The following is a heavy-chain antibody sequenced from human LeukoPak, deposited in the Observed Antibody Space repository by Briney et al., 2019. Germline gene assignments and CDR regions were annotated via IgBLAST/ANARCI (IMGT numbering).Heavy chain of an antibody. Sequence: PSDTLSLTCTVSGDSISHFYWIWIRQPPGKGLEWLGYISYSGSTNYNPSLKSRVTISVDTSKNQFSLKLTSVTAADTAVYYCARGLNLYNWNYFAGVWGQGTLVTVSS. CDR1: GDSISHFY. D-gene: IGHD1-7*01. J-gene: IGHJ4*02. V-gene: IGHV4-59*07. CDR3: ARGLNLYNWNYFAGV. CDR2: ISYSGST.